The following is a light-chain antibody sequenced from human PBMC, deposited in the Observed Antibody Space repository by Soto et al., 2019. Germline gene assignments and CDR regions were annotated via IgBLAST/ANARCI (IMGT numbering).Light chain of an antibody. CDR3: RSYEGSDKYV. CDR2: EVR. CDR1: SSDVGGYNY. Sequence: QSALTQPPSASGSPGQSVTISCTGTSSDVGGYNYVSWYQQHPGKAPKLIIYEVRERPSGVPDRFSGSKSGNTASLTVSGLQAEDEADYYCRSYEGSDKYVFGTGTKVTVL. V-gene: IGLV2-8*01. J-gene: IGLJ1*01.